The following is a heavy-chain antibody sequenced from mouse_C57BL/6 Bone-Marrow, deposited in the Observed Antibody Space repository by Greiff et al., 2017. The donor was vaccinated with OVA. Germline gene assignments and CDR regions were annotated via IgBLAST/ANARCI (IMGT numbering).Heavy chain of an antibody. V-gene: IGHV1-15*01. D-gene: IGHD2-4*01. J-gene: IGHJ4*01. CDR3: TRSPTSYDYDRIPLCYYAMDY. CDR2: IDPETGGT. CDR1: GYTFTDYE. Sequence: QVQLQQSGAELVRPGASVTLSCKASGYTFTDYEMHWVKQTPVHGLEWIGAIDPETGGTAYNQKFKGKAILTADKSSSTAYMELRSLTSEDSAVYYCTRSPTSYDYDRIPLCYYAMDYWGQGTSVTVSS.